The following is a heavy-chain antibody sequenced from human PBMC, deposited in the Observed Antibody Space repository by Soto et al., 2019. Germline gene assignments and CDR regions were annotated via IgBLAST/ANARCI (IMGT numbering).Heavy chain of an antibody. CDR2: IIPIFGTA. Sequence: ASVKVSCKASGGTFSSYAISWVRQAPGQGLEWMGGIIPIFGTANYAQKFQGRVTITADESTITAYMELSSLRSEDTAVYYCARARGDFWSGYSLNYGMDVWGQGTTVTVSS. D-gene: IGHD3-3*01. V-gene: IGHV1-69*13. CDR1: GGTFSSYA. J-gene: IGHJ6*02. CDR3: ARARGDFWSGYSLNYGMDV.